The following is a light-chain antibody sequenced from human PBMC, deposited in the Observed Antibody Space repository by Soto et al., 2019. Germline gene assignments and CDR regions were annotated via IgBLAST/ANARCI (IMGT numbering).Light chain of an antibody. Sequence: EIVMTQPPATLSVSPGERATLSCRASQSVSSSLAWYQQKPGQAPRLLIWGASTRAAGIPARFSGSGSGTEFTLTISSLQSEDFAVYYCQQYENWPPYTFGQGTKLEIK. CDR1: QSVSSS. CDR3: QQYENWPPYT. J-gene: IGKJ2*01. V-gene: IGKV3-15*01. CDR2: GAS.